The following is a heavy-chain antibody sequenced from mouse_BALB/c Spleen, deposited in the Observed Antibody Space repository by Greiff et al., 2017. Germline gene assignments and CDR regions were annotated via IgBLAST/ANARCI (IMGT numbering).Heavy chain of an antibody. Sequence: EVQLVESGGGLVKPGGSLKLSCAASGFTFSSYAMSWVRQSPEKRLEWVAEISSGGSYTYYPDTVTGRFTISRDNAKNTLYLEMSSLRSEDTAMYYCARDRGISAYWGQGTLVTVSA. J-gene: IGHJ3*01. V-gene: IGHV5-9-4*01. CDR3: ARDRGISAY. CDR2: ISSGGSYT. D-gene: IGHD2-4*01. CDR1: GFTFSSYA.